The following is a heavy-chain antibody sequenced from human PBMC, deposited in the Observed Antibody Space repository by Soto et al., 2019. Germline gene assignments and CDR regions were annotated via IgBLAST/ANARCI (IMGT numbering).Heavy chain of an antibody. D-gene: IGHD2-15*01. CDR2: IVSNGGE. V-gene: IGHV2-26*01. CDR3: ARIFGDDLLSQAWFAP. J-gene: IGHJ5*02. CDR1: DFSLTNARMG. Sequence: SGPTLVNPTETLTLTCIVSDFSLTNARMGVSWIRQPPGKAPEWLAHIVSNGGESYRTSLKSRLTISKDTSKNQVVLTMTNVDTVDTATYYCARIFGDDLLSQAWFAPCGQGTLVIVSS.